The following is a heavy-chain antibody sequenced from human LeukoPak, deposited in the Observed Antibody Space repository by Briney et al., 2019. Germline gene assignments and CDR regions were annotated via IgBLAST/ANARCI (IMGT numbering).Heavy chain of an antibody. Sequence: SETLSLTCTVSGVSISGNYWSWLRQPPGQGLEWIAYIHSSGYTNYNPSLKSRVTISVDTSNNQFSLKVTSVTAADTAMYYCTKRQGPTSGSYDYFDRWGQGALVTVSS. V-gene: IGHV4-4*09. CDR1: GVSISGNY. CDR3: TKRQGPTSGSYDYFDR. CDR2: IHSSGYT. J-gene: IGHJ5*02. D-gene: IGHD1-26*01.